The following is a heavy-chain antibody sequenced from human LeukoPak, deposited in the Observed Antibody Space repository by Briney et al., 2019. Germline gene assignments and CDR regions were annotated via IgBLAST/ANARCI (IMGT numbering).Heavy chain of an antibody. Sequence: SETLSLTCAVSGYSISSGYYWGWIRQPPGKGLEWIGSIYHSGSTYYNPSLKSRVTISVDTSKNQFSLKLSSVTAADTAVYYCARDGSSGWYAGEAFDIWGQGTMVTVSS. CDR1: GYSISSGYY. V-gene: IGHV4-38-2*02. J-gene: IGHJ3*02. CDR3: ARDGSSGWYAGEAFDI. D-gene: IGHD6-19*01. CDR2: IYHSGST.